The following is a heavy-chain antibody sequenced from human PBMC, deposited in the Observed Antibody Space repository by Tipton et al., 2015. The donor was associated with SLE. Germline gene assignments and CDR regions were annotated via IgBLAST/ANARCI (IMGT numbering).Heavy chain of an antibody. CDR1: GDSISSSSYY. Sequence: TLSLTCKVSGDSISSSSYYWGWIRQPPGKGLDWIGNIYYTGSTDYNPSLKSRVTISVDTSKNQFSLKLSSVTAADTAVYYCARHQEGGHGFNMVRGVLHEYKYYYYMDVWGKGTTVTVSS. J-gene: IGHJ6*03. D-gene: IGHD3-10*01. CDR3: ARHQEGGHGFNMVRGVLHEYKYYYYMDV. V-gene: IGHV4-39*01. CDR2: IYYTGST.